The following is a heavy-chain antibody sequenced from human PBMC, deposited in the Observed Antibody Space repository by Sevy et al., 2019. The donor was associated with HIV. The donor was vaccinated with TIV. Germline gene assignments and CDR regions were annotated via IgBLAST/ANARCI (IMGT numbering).Heavy chain of an antibody. CDR2: INWNSGNI. CDR3: AKDSSIEGGIAAVGTGIFDF. CDR1: GFTFDEYG. Sequence: GGSLRLSCAASGFTFDEYGMHWVRQAPGKGLEWVSGINWNSGNIGYADSVKGRFTVSRDNAKNSLYQQMNSLMAEDTALYYCAKDSSIEGGIAAVGTGIFDFWGQGTLVTVSS. D-gene: IGHD6-13*01. J-gene: IGHJ4*02. V-gene: IGHV3-9*01.